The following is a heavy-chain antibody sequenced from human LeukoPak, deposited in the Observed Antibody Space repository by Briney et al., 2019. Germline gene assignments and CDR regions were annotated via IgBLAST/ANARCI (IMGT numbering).Heavy chain of an antibody. D-gene: IGHD4-17*01. J-gene: IGHJ3*02. V-gene: IGHV3-23*01. CDR3: ARDPNGDYVGAFEM. CDR2: IRSGGGGT. Sequence: PGGSLRLSCAASGFTFSNYAMIWVRQAPGRGLERVSAIRSGGGGTLYADSVKGRFTISRDNSKNTLFLQMNNMRAEDTAVYYCARDPNGDYVGAFEMWGPGTKVTVS. CDR1: GFTFSNYA.